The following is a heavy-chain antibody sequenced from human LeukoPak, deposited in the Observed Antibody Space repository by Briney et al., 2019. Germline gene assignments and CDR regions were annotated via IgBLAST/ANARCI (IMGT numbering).Heavy chain of an antibody. CDR3: ARVAAGPYYYYVDV. Sequence: SETLSLTCTVSGGSISSSSYYWGWIRQPPGKGLEWIGSIYYSGSTYYNPSLKSRVTTSVDTSKNQFSLKLSSVTAADTAVYYCARVAAGPYYYYVDVWGKGTTVTVSS. J-gene: IGHJ6*03. V-gene: IGHV4-39*07. CDR1: GGSISSSSYY. CDR2: IYYSGST. D-gene: IGHD6-13*01.